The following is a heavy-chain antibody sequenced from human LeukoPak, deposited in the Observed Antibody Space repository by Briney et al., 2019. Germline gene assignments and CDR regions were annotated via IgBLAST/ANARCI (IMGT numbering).Heavy chain of an antibody. Sequence: SETLSLTCTVSGGSISSYYWSWIRLPPGKGLEWIGYIYYSGSTNYNPSLKSRVTISVDTSKNQFSLKLSSVTAADTAVYYCARYKRHSDAFDIWGQGTMVTVSS. V-gene: IGHV4-59*01. CDR2: IYYSGST. D-gene: IGHD1-14*01. CDR3: ARYKRHSDAFDI. J-gene: IGHJ3*02. CDR1: GGSISSYY.